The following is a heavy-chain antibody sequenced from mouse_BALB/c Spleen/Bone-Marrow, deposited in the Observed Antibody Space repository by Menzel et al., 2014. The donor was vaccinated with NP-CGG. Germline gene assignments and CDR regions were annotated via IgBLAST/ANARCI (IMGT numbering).Heavy chain of an antibody. CDR1: GFTLTDYY. CDR3: ARDKGRVFFDY. Sequence: EVKLVESGGGLVQPGGSLRLSCATSGFTLTDYYMNWVRQPPGKALEWLGFIRNKANGYTTEYSASVKSRFTISRDNSQNILYLQMNTLRVDDSATYYCARDKGRVFFDYWGQGTTLTVSS. CDR2: IRNKANGYTT. V-gene: IGHV7-3*02. J-gene: IGHJ2*01.